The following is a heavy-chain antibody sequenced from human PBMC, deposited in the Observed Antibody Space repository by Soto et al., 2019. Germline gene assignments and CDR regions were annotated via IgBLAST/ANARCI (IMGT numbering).Heavy chain of an antibody. V-gene: IGHV1-46*01. CDR2: INPSGGST. CDR1: GYTFTSYY. Sequence: GASVKVSCKASGYTFTSYYMHWVRQAPGQGLEWMGIINPSGGSTSYAQKFQGRVTMTRDTSTSTVYMELSSLRSEDTAVYYCAREYFNGQVPYGMDVWGQGTTVTVSS. CDR3: AREYFNGQVPYGMDV. J-gene: IGHJ6*02. D-gene: IGHD3-9*01.